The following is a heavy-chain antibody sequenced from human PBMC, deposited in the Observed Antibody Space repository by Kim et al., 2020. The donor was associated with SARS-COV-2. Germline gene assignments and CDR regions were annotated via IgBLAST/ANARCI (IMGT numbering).Heavy chain of an antibody. CDR3: AKSLWFGGHYYYYGMDV. CDR2: ISWNSGSI. Sequence: GGSLRLSCAASGFTFDDYAMHWVRQAPGKGLEWVSGISWNSGSIGYADSVKGRFTISRDNAKNSLYLQMNSLRAEDTALYYCAKSLWFGGHYYYYGMDV. D-gene: IGHD3-10*01. CDR1: GFTFDDYA. V-gene: IGHV3-9*01. J-gene: IGHJ6*01.